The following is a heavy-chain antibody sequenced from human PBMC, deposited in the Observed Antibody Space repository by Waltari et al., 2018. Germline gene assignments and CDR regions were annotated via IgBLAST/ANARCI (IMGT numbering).Heavy chain of an antibody. D-gene: IGHD3-10*01. CDR1: GFSFSDYT. V-gene: IGHV3-21*01. Sequence: PLVESGGGLVTPGSSLRLSCAAFGFSFSDYTMHWLRRAPGKGLEWVSSISSKSTYIYYADSVRGRFSISRDNAENSLFLQMNNLRGEDTAVYYCARDTIFYGSGSYDPWGQGTRVTVSS. J-gene: IGHJ5*02. CDR2: ISSKSTYI. CDR3: ARDTIFYGSGSYDP.